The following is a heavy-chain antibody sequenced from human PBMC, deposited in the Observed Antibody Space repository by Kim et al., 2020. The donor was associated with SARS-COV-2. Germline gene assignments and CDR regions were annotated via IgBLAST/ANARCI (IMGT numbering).Heavy chain of an antibody. J-gene: IGHJ4*02. V-gene: IGHV1-18*01. Sequence: TNYAQKLQGIVTMTTDTSTSTAYMELRSLRSDDTAVYYCARDSPISTLGHWGQGTLVTVSS. CDR2: T. CDR3: ARDSPISTLGH.